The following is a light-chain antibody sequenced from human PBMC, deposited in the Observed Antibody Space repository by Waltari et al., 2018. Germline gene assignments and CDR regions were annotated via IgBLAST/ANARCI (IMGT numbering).Light chain of an antibody. J-gene: IGLJ1*01. CDR1: SSDVYTYKL. V-gene: IGLV2-23*02. CDR3: CSYAGSSTPGV. CDR2: EVS. Sequence: QSALTQPASVSGSPGQSTTLSCTGDSSDVYTYKLVSWYQQHPGKAPKLIIYEVSKRPSGVSDRFSATKSGNTASLTISGLQVEDEANYYCCSYAGSSTPGVFGTGTKVTVL.